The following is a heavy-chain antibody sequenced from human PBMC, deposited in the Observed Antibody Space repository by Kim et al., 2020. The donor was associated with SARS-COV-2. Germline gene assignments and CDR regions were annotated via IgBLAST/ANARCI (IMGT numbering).Heavy chain of an antibody. CDR2: IWYDGSNK. J-gene: IGHJ4*02. D-gene: IGHD2-21*02. CDR1: GFTFSSYG. V-gene: IGHV3-33*01. CDR3: AREVNCGGDCGLDY. Sequence: GGSLRLSCAASGFTFSSYGMHWVRQAPGKGLEWVAVIWYDGSNKYYADSVKGRFTISRDNSKNTLYLQMNSLRAEDTAVYYCAREVNCGGDCGLDYWVQGTLVTVSS.